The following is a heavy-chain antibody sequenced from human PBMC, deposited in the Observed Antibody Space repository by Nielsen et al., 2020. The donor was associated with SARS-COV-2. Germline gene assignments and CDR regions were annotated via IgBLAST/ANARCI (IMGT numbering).Heavy chain of an antibody. CDR2: IYSGGST. V-gene: IGHV3-53*01. CDR1: GFNVSSNY. CDR3: ARGLAAAVDY. D-gene: IGHD6-13*01. Sequence: GGSLRLSCAASGFNVSSNYMSWVRQAPGKGLECVSVIYSGGSTYYADSVKGRFTISRDNSKNTLYLQMNSLRADDTAVYYCARGLAAAVDYWGQGTLVTVSS. J-gene: IGHJ4*02.